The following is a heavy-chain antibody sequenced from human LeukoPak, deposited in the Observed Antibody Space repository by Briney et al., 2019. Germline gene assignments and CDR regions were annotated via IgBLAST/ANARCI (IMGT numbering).Heavy chain of an antibody. CDR2: FDPEDGET. CDR3: ATAVYSSGWLYYFDY. V-gene: IGHV1-24*01. D-gene: IGHD6-19*01. Sequence: ASVKVSCKVSGYTLTGLSMHWVRQAPGKGLEWMGGFDPEDGETIYAQKFQGRVTMTEDTSTDTAYMELSSLRSEDTAVYYCATAVYSSGWLYYFDYWGQGTLVTVSS. J-gene: IGHJ4*02. CDR1: GYTLTGLS.